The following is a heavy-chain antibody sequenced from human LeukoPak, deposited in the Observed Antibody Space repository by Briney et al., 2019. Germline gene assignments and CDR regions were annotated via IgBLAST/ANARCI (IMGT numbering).Heavy chain of an antibody. J-gene: IGHJ4*02. CDR1: GFTVSNNY. CDR2: IYAGGST. D-gene: IGHD6-19*01. CDR3: ARAARIAVAGIKSSFDH. V-gene: IGHV3-53*05. Sequence: GGSLRLSCAASGFTVSNNYMSWVRQAPGKGLEWVSVIYAGGSTYYADSVMGRFTISRDNSKNTLYLQMNSLRAEDTAVYYCARAARIAVAGIKSSFDHWGQGTLVTVSS.